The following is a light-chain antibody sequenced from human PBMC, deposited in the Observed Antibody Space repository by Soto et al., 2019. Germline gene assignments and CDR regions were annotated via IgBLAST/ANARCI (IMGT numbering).Light chain of an antibody. V-gene: IGLV2-14*03. Sequence: QSALTQPASVSGSPGQSITISCTGTSSDVGGYNYVSWYQQHPGKAPKLMIYDVSNRPSGVSYRFSGSKSGNTASLTISGLQAEDEADYYCSSYTSSSLHVFGTGNKVTVL. CDR2: DVS. CDR3: SSYTSSSLHV. CDR1: SSDVGGYNY. J-gene: IGLJ1*01.